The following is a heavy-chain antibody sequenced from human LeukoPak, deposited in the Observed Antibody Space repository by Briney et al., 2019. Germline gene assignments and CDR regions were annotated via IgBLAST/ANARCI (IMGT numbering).Heavy chain of an antibody. J-gene: IGHJ4*02. Sequence: PSETLSLTCAVYGGSFSGYYWSWIRQPPGKGLEWIGEINHSGSTNYNPSLKSRVTISVDTSKNQSSLKLSSVTAADTAVYYCARYSGSYRSDFDYWGQGTLVTVSS. D-gene: IGHD1-26*01. CDR3: ARYSGSYRSDFDY. CDR1: GGSFSGYY. CDR2: INHSGST. V-gene: IGHV4-34*01.